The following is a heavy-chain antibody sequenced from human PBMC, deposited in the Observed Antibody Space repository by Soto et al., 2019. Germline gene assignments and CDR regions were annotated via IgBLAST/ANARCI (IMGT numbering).Heavy chain of an antibody. J-gene: IGHJ4*02. Sequence: QVQLVQSGAEVKKPGSSVKVSCKASGGTFSSYAISWVRQAPGKGLEWMGGIIPIFGTANYAQKFQGRVTITADESTSTAYMELSSLRSEDTAVYYCARDLGDYDSYYFDYWGQGTLVTVSS. CDR3: ARDLGDYDSYYFDY. CDR1: GGTFSSYA. D-gene: IGHD3-3*01. CDR2: IIPIFGTA. V-gene: IGHV1-69*01.